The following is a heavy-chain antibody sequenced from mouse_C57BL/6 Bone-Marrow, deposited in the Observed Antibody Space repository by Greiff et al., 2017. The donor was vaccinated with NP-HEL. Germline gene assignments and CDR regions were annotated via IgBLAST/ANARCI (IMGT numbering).Heavy chain of an antibody. CDR3: VRHGRLNYFDY. Sequence: DVKLVESGGGLVQPKGSLKLSCAASGFSFNTYAMNWVRQAPGKGLEWVARIRSKSNNYATYYADSVKDRFTISRDDSESMLYLQMNNLKTEDTAMYYCVRHGRLNYFDYWGQGTTLTVSS. D-gene: IGHD3-2*02. CDR1: GFSFNTYA. CDR2: IRSKSNNYAT. J-gene: IGHJ2*01. V-gene: IGHV10-1*01.